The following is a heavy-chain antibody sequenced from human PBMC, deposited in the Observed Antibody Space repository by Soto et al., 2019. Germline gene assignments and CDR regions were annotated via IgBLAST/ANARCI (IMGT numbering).Heavy chain of an antibody. CDR2: INHSGST. CDR3: ARAPYTRYYYYYGMDV. Sequence: SETLSLTCAVYGGSFSGYYWSWIRQPPGKGLEWIGEINHSGSTNYNPSLKSRVTISVDTSKNQFSLKLSSVTAADTAAYYCARAPYTRYYYYYGMDVWGQGTTVTVSS. D-gene: IGHD1-20*01. J-gene: IGHJ6*02. V-gene: IGHV4-34*01. CDR1: GGSFSGYY.